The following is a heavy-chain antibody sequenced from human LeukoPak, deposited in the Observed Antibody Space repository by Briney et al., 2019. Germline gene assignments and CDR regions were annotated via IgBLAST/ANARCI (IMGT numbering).Heavy chain of an antibody. CDR1: GGTFSSYA. D-gene: IGHD6-25*01. CDR2: IIPIFGTA. V-gene: IGHV1-69*01. CDR3: ARSGSYYYYGMDV. J-gene: IGHJ6*02. Sequence: SVKVSCKASGGTFSSYAISWVRQAPGQGLEWMGGIIPIFGTANYAQKFQGRVAITADESTSTAYMELSSLRSEDTAVYYCARSGSYYYYGMDVWGQGTTVTVSS.